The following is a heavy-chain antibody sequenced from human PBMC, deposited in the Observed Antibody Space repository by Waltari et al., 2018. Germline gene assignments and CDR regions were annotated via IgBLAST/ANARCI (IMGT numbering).Heavy chain of an antibody. CDR1: GFTFSSYS. J-gene: IGHJ4*02. CDR3: ARDGRSGSSLPNYFDY. Sequence: EVQLVASGGGLVQPGGSLSLSCAASGFTFSSYSMNWVRQAPGKGLEWVSYISSSSNTIYYADSVKGRFTISRDNAKNSLYLQMNSLRAEDTAVYYCARDGRSGSSLPNYFDYWGQGTLVTVSS. D-gene: IGHD1-26*01. V-gene: IGHV3-48*01. CDR2: ISSSSNTI.